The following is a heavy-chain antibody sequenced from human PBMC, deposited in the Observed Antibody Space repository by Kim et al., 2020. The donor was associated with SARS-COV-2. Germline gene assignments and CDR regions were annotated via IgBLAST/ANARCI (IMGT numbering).Heavy chain of an antibody. V-gene: IGHV3-30*04. J-gene: IGHJ5*02. CDR2: ISYDGSNK. Sequence: GGSLRLSCAASGFTFSSYAMHWVRQAPGKGLEWVAVISYDGSNKYYADSVKGRFTISRDNSKNTLYLQMNSLRAEDTAVYYCAREGVFHGFDWLFPENNWFDPWGQGTLVTVSS. CDR3: AREGVFHGFDWLFPENNWFDP. CDR1: GFTFSSYA. D-gene: IGHD3-9*01.